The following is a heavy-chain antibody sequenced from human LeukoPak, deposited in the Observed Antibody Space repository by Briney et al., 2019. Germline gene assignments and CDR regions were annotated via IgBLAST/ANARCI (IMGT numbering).Heavy chain of an antibody. CDR2: ISYSGST. V-gene: IGHV4-59*01. Sequence: SETLSLTCTVSGGSISSYYWSWIRQPPGKGLEWIGYISYSGSTDYNPSLKSRVTISVDTSKNQFSLKLSSVTPADTAVYYCARGVYNYGGHNWFDPWGQGTLVTVSS. D-gene: IGHD5-18*01. CDR1: GGSISSYY. CDR3: ARGVYNYGGHNWFDP. J-gene: IGHJ5*02.